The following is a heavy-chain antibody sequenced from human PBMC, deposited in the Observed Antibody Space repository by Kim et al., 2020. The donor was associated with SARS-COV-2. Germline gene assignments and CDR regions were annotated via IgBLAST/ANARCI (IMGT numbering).Heavy chain of an antibody. D-gene: IGHD3-22*01. CDR1: GFTFSSYG. J-gene: IGHJ4*02. CDR3: AKDQPHSYYDSSGYYPDY. Sequence: GGSLRLSCAASGFTFSSYGMHWVRQAPGKGLEWVAVISYDGSNKYYADSVKGRFTISRDNSKNTLYLQMNSLRAEDTAVYYCAKDQPHSYYDSSGYYPDYWGQGTLVTVSS. CDR2: ISYDGSNK. V-gene: IGHV3-30*18.